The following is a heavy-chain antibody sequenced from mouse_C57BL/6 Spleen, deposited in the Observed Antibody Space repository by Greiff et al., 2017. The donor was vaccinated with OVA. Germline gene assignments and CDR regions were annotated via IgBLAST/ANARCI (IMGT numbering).Heavy chain of an antibody. CDR3: ARTNYGNYGGFAY. CDR2: INYDGSST. Sequence: DVMLVESEGGLVQPGSSMKLSCTASGFTFSDYYMAWVRQVPEKGLEWVANINYDGSSTYYLDSLKSRFIISRDNAKNILYLQMSSLKSEDTATYYCARTNYGNYGGFAYWGQGTLVTVSA. J-gene: IGHJ3*01. V-gene: IGHV5-16*01. CDR1: GFTFSDYY. D-gene: IGHD2-1*01.